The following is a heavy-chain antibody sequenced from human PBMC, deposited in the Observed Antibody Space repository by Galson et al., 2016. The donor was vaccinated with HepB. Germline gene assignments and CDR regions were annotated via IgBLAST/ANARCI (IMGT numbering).Heavy chain of an antibody. CDR3: ARLGYSAYVLDS. J-gene: IGHJ4*02. Sequence: LSLTCTVSGGSISRSRYFWGWIRQPPGRGLEWIGNIYYNETTYYNPSPRSRVSISVDTSKSQLSLKLNSVTAADTAVYYCARLGYSAYVLDSWGQGTRVSVSS. D-gene: IGHD5-12*01. V-gene: IGHV4-39*01. CDR1: GGSISRSRYF. CDR2: IYYNETT.